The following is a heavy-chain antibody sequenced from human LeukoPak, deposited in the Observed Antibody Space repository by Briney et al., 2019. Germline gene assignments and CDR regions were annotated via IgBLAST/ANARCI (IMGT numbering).Heavy chain of an antibody. J-gene: IGHJ3*02. Sequence: SVKVSCKASGFSFTNSAVQWVRQARGQRLEWIGWIVVGSGNTIYVQKFQERVTISRDMSTSTAYMELSSLRSEDTAVYYCAAGYIGGAMVTNAFDIWGQGTMVTVTS. CDR3: AAGYIGGAMVTNAFDI. CDR1: GFSFTNSA. CDR2: IVVGSGNT. V-gene: IGHV1-58*01. D-gene: IGHD5-18*01.